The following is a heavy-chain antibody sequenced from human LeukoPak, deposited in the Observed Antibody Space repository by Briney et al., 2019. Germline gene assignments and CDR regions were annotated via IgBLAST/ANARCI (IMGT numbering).Heavy chain of an antibody. Sequence: GGSLPLSCAASGFTFSSYSMNWVRQAPGKGLEWVSSIDPSSYYIYYGDSVKGRSAISRDNAKNSLYLQINSLRAEDTAVYYCARVSGRLERLCDLAVWGEGILVTVSS. V-gene: IGHV3-21*01. CDR2: IDPSSYYI. CDR1: GFTFSSYS. J-gene: IGHJ1*01. D-gene: IGHD1-1*01. CDR3: ARVSGRLERLCDLAV.